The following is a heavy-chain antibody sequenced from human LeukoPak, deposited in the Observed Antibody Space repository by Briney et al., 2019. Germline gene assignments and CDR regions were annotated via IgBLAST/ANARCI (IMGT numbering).Heavy chain of an antibody. V-gene: IGHV3-74*01. CDR1: GFTFSSYW. D-gene: IGHD6-19*01. CDR3: ARGRETYISGWYNSWFDP. Sequence: PGGSLRLSCAASGFTFSSYWMHWVRQAPGKGLVWVSRINSDGSSTSYADSVKGRFTISRDNAKNTLHLQMNSLRAEDTAVYYCARGRETYISGWYNSWFDPWGQGTLVTVSS. CDR2: INSDGSST. J-gene: IGHJ5*02.